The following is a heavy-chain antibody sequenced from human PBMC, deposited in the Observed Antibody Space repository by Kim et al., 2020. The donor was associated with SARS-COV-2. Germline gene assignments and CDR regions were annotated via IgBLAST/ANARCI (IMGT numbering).Heavy chain of an antibody. D-gene: IGHD5-12*01. J-gene: IGHJ6*02. CDR1: GFTFSDYY. CDR2: ISSSGSTI. V-gene: IGHV3-11*04. Sequence: GGSLRLSCAASGFTFSDYYMSWIRQAPGKGLEWVSYISSSGSTIYYADSVKGRFTISRDNAKNSLYLQMNSLRAEDTAVYYCARGSPITWLRLRPYYYYGMDVWGQGTTVTVSS. CDR3: ARGSPITWLRLRPYYYYGMDV.